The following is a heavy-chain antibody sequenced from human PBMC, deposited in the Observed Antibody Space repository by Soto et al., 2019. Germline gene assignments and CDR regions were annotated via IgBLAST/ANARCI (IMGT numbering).Heavy chain of an antibody. CDR3: TTGRVAGDWYFDL. Sequence: EVQLVESGGGLVKPGGSLRLSCAASGFTFSNAWMSWVRQAPGKGLEWVGRIKSKTDGGTTDYAAPVKGRFTISRDESKNTLYLQMNSLTTEDTAVYYCTTGRVAGDWYFDLWGRGTLVTVSS. CDR1: GFTFSNAW. CDR2: IKSKTDGGTT. D-gene: IGHD6-19*01. J-gene: IGHJ2*01. V-gene: IGHV3-15*01.